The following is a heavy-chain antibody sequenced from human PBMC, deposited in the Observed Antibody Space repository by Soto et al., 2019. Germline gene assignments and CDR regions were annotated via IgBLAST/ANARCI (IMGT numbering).Heavy chain of an antibody. Sequence: GESLKISCQGSGYTFTTYWIAWVRQMPWKGLEWMGLIYPGDSDTRYSPSFQGQVTISADKSMNTAYLQWSSLKASDTAMYYCATRGNSHAYFDFWGQGTVVTVSS. CDR2: IYPGDSDT. J-gene: IGHJ4*02. D-gene: IGHD5-18*01. V-gene: IGHV5-51*01. CDR1: GYTFTTYW. CDR3: ATRGNSHAYFDF.